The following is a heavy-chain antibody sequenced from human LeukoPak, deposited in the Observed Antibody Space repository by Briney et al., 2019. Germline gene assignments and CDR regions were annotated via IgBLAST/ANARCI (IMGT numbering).Heavy chain of an antibody. J-gene: IGHJ4*02. CDR3: ARGRRYCSSTSSYFDY. D-gene: IGHD2-2*01. Sequence: ASVKVSCKASGYTFTSYDINWVRQATGQGLEWMGWMNPNSGNTGYAQKFQGRVTMTRNTSISTAYMELSSLRSEDTAVYYCARGRRYCSSTSSYFDYWGQGTLVTVSS. V-gene: IGHV1-8*01. CDR1: GYTFTSYD. CDR2: MNPNSGNT.